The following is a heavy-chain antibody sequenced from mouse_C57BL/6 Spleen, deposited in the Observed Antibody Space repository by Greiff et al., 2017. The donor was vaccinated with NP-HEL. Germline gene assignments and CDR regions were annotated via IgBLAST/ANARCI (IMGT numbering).Heavy chain of an antibody. J-gene: IGHJ4*01. CDR1: GFSLTSYG. CDR3: ARKPYYYGSSRYAMDY. CDR2: IWSGGST. V-gene: IGHV2-2*01. Sequence: VQLQESGPGLVQPSQSLSITCTVSGFSLTSYGVHWVRQSPGKGLEWLGVIWSGGSTDYNAAFISRLSISKDNSKSQVFFKMNSLQADDTAIYYCARKPYYYGSSRYAMDYWGQGTSVTVSS. D-gene: IGHD1-1*01.